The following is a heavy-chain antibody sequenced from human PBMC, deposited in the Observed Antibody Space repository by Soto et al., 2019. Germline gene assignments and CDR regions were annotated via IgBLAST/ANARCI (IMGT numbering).Heavy chain of an antibody. CDR1: GFTFSSYS. CDR2: ISSSSSYI. V-gene: IGHV3-21*01. D-gene: IGHD2-21*02. J-gene: IGHJ4*02. CDR3: ARDIAYCGGDCYSGDDY. Sequence: EVQLVESGGGLVKPGGSLRLSCAASGFTFSSYSMNWVRQAPGKGLEWVSSISSSSSYIYYADSVKGRFTISRDNAKNSLYLQMNSLRAEDTAVYYCARDIAYCGGDCYSGDDYWGQGTLVTVSS.